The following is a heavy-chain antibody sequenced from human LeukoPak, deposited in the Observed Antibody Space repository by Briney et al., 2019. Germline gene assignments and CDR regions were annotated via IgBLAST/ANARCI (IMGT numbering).Heavy chain of an antibody. CDR3: ARAPKPCSGGSCYSGFGYFDY. V-gene: IGHV4-59*01. CDR2: IYYSGST. J-gene: IGHJ4*02. Sequence: SETLSLTCTVSGGSISSYYWSWIRQHPGKGLEWIGYIYYSGSTNYNPSLKSRVTISVDTSKNQFSLKLSSVTAADTAVYYCARAPKPCSGGSCYSGFGYFDYWGQGTLVTVSS. CDR1: GGSISSYY. D-gene: IGHD2-15*01.